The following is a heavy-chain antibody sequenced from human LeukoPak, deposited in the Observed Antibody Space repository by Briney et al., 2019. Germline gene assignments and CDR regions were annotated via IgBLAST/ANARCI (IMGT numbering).Heavy chain of an antibody. D-gene: IGHD3/OR15-3a*01. Sequence: GGSLRLSCAASGVTFSSYWMHWVRQAPGKGLVWVSRINSDGSTTNYADSVKGRFTISRDNAKNTLYLQMNSLRAEDTAVYYCARDRDWLPLDYWGQGTLVTVSS. CDR3: ARDRDWLPLDY. CDR1: GVTFSSYW. V-gene: IGHV3-74*01. CDR2: INSDGSTT. J-gene: IGHJ4*02.